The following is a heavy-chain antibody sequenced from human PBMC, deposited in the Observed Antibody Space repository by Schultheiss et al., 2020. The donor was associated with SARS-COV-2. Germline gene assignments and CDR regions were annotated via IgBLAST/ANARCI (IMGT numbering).Heavy chain of an antibody. V-gene: IGHV4-34*01. Sequence: SETLSLTCAVYGGSFSGYYWIRQPPGKGLEWIGEINHFGSTNYNPSLKSRVTISVDTSKNQFSLKLSSVTAADTAVYYCARGFALRSWYFDLWGRGTLVTVSS. J-gene: IGHJ2*01. CDR1: GGSFSGYY. CDR2: INHFGST. CDR3: ARGFALRSWYFDL.